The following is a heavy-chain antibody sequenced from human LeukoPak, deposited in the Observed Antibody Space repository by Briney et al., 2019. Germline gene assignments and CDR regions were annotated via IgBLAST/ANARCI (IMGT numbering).Heavy chain of an antibody. CDR1: GYTFTSYD. Sequence: VTVSCMASGYTFTSYDINWVRQAPGQGLEWMGWMNPNSGNTDYAQKFQGRVTMTRNTSISTAYMELSSLRSEDTAVYYCARRLLIAGGPCCALDIWGQGTKVTVSS. D-gene: IGHD1-26*01. CDR2: MNPNSGNT. CDR3: ARRLLIAGGPCCALDI. V-gene: IGHV1-8*01. J-gene: IGHJ3*02.